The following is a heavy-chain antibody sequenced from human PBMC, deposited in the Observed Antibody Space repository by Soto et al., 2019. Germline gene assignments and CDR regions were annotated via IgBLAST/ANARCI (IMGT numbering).Heavy chain of an antibody. CDR1: GFTFSGYY. J-gene: IGHJ4*02. CDR3: VRETAYYFDY. V-gene: IGHV3-11*05. CDR2: ISSSGDRT. Sequence: QVQLVESGGGLVKPGGSLRLSCAASGFTFSGYYISWIRQAPGKGLECISYISSSGDRTKYADSVKGRFTISRDNAKKSLYLQMNSLRAEDTAVYYFVRETAYYFDYWGQGTLVTVSS. D-gene: IGHD1-1*01.